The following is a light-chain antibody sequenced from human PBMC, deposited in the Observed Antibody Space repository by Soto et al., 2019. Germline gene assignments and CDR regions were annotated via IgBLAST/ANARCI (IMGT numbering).Light chain of an antibody. V-gene: IGKV1-33*01. J-gene: IGKJ3*01. CDR1: QDIRHY. CDR2: DAS. Sequence: DIQMTQSPPSVSASVGDRVTITCQARQDIRHYLNRYQQRPGEAPNLLIYDASTLQSGVPSRFTGSGSGTIFTFTITRLQPEDVATYYCQQYDDIPVFGPGTKV. CDR3: QQYDDIPV.